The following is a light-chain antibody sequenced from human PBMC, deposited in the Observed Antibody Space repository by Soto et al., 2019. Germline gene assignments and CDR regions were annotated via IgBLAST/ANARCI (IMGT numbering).Light chain of an antibody. CDR1: YDISSS. CDR3: QQLSHDPYP. V-gene: IGKV1-9*01. Sequence: DIQLTQSQSFLSASVDDRVTISCRASYDISSSLAWYQQEPGKPPKLLIYDSSTLQTGVPSIFTGSGSGRKFTRTISGLQWGDFATYVFQQLSHDPYPFGQGTKLEI. CDR2: DSS. J-gene: IGKJ2*01.